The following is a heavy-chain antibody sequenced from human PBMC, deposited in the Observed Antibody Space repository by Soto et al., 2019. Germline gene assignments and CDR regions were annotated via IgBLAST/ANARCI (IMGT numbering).Heavy chain of an antibody. CDR3: ARDTAGATVTFDY. CDR2: IYYSGST. V-gene: IGHV4-59*01. Sequence: PSETLSLTCTVSGGSISSYYWSWIRQPPGKGLEWIGYIYYSGSTNYNPSLKSRVTISVDTSKNQFSLKLSSVTAADTAVYYCARDTAGATVTFDYWGQGTLVTVSS. J-gene: IGHJ4*02. D-gene: IGHD4-17*01. CDR1: GGSISSYY.